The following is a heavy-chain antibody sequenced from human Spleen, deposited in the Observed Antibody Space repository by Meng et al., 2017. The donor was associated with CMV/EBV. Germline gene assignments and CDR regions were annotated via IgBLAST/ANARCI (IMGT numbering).Heavy chain of an antibody. D-gene: IGHD2-2*01. Sequence: SETLSLTCTVSGGSVSSGSHYFSWVRQPPGKGLEWIGYIYYSGSTNYNPSLKSRVTISVDTSKNQFSLKLSSVTAADTAVYYCARDRCSSTSCPRGYYGKDVWGQGTTVTVSS. CDR1: GGSVSSGSHY. CDR3: ARDRCSSTSCPRGYYGKDV. J-gene: IGHJ6*02. CDR2: IYYSGST. V-gene: IGHV4-61*01.